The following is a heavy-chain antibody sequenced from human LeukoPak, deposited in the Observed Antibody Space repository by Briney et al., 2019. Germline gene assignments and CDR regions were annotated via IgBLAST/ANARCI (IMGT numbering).Heavy chain of an antibody. V-gene: IGHV3-7*01. CDR3: AKALGAPVGS. J-gene: IGHJ5*02. CDR2: IEHDGSEK. D-gene: IGHD1-26*01. Sequence: PGGSLRLSCEGSGFTFSNYWMSWVRQAPGKGLEWVANIEHDGSEKYYVDSVKGRFTISRDNAENSVYLQMDSLRADDTAVYYCAKALGAPVGSWGQGTLVTVSS. CDR1: GFTFSNYW.